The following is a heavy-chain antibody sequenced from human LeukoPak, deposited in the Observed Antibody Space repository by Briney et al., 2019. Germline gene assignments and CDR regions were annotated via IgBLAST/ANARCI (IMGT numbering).Heavy chain of an antibody. V-gene: IGHV3-33*01. CDR2: IWYDGSNK. CDR1: GFTFSSYG. Sequence: PGRSLRLSCAASGFTFSSYGMHWVRQAPGKGLEWVAVIWYDGSNKYYADSVKGRFTISRDNSKNTLYLRMNSLRAEDTAVYYCARTVSSGWYDYWGQGTLVTVSS. J-gene: IGHJ4*02. CDR3: ARTVSSGWYDY. D-gene: IGHD6-19*01.